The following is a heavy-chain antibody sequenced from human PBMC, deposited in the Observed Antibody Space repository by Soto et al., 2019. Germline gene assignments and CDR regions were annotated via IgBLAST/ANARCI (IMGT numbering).Heavy chain of an antibody. CDR2: IMPVFATP. J-gene: IGHJ6*02. Sequence: QVQLMQSGAEVKKPGSSVKVSCKASGGTFSTSAISWVRQAPGEGLEWVGGIMPVFATPDYAQKFQGRVTNSADEFTTTAYLELTSLTTDDTAVYYCARDKDRQQLGGNYYYILDVWGQGTAITVSS. CDR1: GGTFSTSA. V-gene: IGHV1-69*12. CDR3: ARDKDRQQLGGNYYYILDV. D-gene: IGHD3-3*02.